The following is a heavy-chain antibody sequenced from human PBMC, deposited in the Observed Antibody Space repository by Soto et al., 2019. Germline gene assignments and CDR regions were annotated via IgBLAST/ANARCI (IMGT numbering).Heavy chain of an antibody. J-gene: IGHJ4*02. D-gene: IGHD3-3*01. Sequence: QVQLVQSGAEVKKPGASVRVSCEASGYTFTMYAIHWVRQAPGQRLEWMGWINAANGNTKSSQKFQGRVSITRDTFASTAYMELSSLRSEDTALYYCARDQRRDYDFWSGYSQGFDYWGQGTLVTVSS. CDR1: GYTFTMYA. CDR2: INAANGNT. CDR3: ARDQRRDYDFWSGYSQGFDY. V-gene: IGHV1-3*01.